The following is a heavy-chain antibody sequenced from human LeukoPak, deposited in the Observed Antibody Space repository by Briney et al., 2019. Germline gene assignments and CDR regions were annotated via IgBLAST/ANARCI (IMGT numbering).Heavy chain of an antibody. CDR3: ARVVFSGYNRKAFDY. V-gene: IGHV1-2*02. D-gene: IGHD1-14*01. CDR2: FNPNSGDT. Sequence: ASVKFSCKTSGYTFSGYYMHWVRQAPGQGLEGMGCFNPNSGDTKYAQKSQGGITLTWDTSTSTAYMEVSRLRSDDTAVYFCARVVFSGYNRKAFDYWGQGTLVTVSS. J-gene: IGHJ4*02. CDR1: GYTFSGYY.